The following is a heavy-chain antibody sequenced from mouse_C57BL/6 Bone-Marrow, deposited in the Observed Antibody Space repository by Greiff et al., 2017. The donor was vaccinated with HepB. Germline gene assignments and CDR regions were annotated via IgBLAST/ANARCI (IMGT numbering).Heavy chain of an antibody. Sequence: QVHVKQPGAELVKPGASVKVSCKASGYTFTSYWLHWVKQRPGQGLEWIGRIHPSDSDTNYNQKFKGKATLTVDKSSSTAYMQLSSLTSEDSAVYYCAIVHPTTVVASYYFDYWGQGTTLTVSS. V-gene: IGHV1-74*01. J-gene: IGHJ2*01. CDR2: IHPSDSDT. CDR1: GYTFTSYW. D-gene: IGHD1-1*01. CDR3: AIVHPTTVVASYYFDY.